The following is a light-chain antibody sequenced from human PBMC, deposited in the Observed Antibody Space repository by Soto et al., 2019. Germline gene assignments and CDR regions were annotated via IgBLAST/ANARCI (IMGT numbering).Light chain of an antibody. V-gene: IGKV3-11*01. CDR2: DTS. CDR3: HQRNK. Sequence: ELVLTQSPATLSLSPGERATLSCRASQFLSSYLAWYQQIPGQPPRLLIYDTSNRVTGIPARFSGSRSATDFTLTISSLEPEDFAVYFCHQRNKFGQGTRLEIK. J-gene: IGKJ5*01. CDR1: QFLSSY.